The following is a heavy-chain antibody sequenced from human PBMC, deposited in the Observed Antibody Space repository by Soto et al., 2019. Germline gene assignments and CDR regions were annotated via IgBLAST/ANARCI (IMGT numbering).Heavy chain of an antibody. V-gene: IGHV3-21*01. CDR2: ISSSSYI. CDR3: ARAAEYDYNWGSYRADWFDP. Sequence: PGGSLRLSCAASGFTFSSYSMNWVRQAPGKGLEWVSSISSSSYIYYADSVKGRFTISRGNAKNSLYLQMTSLRAEDTAVYYCARAAEYDYNWGSYRADWFDPWGQGTLVTVSS. CDR1: GFTFSSYS. J-gene: IGHJ5*02. D-gene: IGHD3-16*02.